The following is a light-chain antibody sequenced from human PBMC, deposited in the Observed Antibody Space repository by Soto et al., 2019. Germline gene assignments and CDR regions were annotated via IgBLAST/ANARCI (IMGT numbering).Light chain of an antibody. Sequence: DIQMTQSPSSVSATVGDRVTITCRASQAISDWLAWYQQQPGEAPKLLVSAASTLQGGVPSRFSGSGSGTDFPLAISSLQPEDSATYYCQQANRFPFTFGPGTKVDIK. CDR2: AAS. V-gene: IGKV1-12*02. CDR1: QAISDW. J-gene: IGKJ3*01. CDR3: QQANRFPFT.